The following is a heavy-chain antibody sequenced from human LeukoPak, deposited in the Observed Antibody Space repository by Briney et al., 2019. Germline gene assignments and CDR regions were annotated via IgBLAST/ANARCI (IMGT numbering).Heavy chain of an antibody. CDR2: ISADGGST. CDR1: GLNFDDSA. J-gene: IGHJ4*02. Sequence: GGSLRLSCVASGLNFDDSAMHWVRQAPGKGLEWVSLISADGGSTFSADSVKGRFSISRNNSKNSLYLQMNNLRSEDTAMYYCAKESGKFDYWGQGTLVAVSS. V-gene: IGHV3-43*02. CDR3: AKESGKFDY.